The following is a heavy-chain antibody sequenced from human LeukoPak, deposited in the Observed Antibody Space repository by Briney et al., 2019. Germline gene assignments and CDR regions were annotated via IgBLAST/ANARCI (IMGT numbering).Heavy chain of an antibody. D-gene: IGHD6-13*01. CDR1: GFTFSSYA. J-gene: IGHJ4*02. CDR3: AKRSRPGTFYFDY. V-gene: IGHV3-23*01. CDR2: ISGEGGTT. Sequence: GGSLTLSCAASGFTFSSYAMSWVRQAPGKGLEWVSSISGEGGTTYYADSVEGRFTISRDNSKNTPYLQMHSLRAEDTAVYYCAKRSRPGTFYFDYWGQGTLVTVSS.